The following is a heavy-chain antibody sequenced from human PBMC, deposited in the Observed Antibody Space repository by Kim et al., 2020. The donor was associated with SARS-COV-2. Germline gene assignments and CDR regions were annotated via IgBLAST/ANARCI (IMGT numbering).Heavy chain of an antibody. V-gene: IGHV1-69*13. J-gene: IGHJ3*02. Sequence: SVKVSCKASGGTFSSYAISWVRQAPGQGLEWMGGIIPIFGTANYAQKFQGRVTITADESTSTAYMELSSLRSEDTAVYYCARDLAPNYYGSGSYQFPSRGTAFDIWGQGTMVTVSS. CDR3: ARDLAPNYYGSGSYQFPSRGTAFDI. CDR1: GGTFSSYA. CDR2: IIPIFGTA. D-gene: IGHD3-10*01.